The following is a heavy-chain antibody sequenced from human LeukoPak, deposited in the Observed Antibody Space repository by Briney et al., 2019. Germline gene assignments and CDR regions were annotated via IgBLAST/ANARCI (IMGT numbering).Heavy chain of an antibody. J-gene: IGHJ4*02. V-gene: IGHV1-18*01. Sequence: ASVKVSCKVSGYTFTSYCIRWVRQAPGQGLEWMGWISAYNGNTNYAQKLQGRVTMTTDTSANTDYMELRSLRPDDTAVYYCARAEIVERAGYYFDYWGQGTLVSVSS. D-gene: IGHD3-22*01. CDR3: ARAEIVERAGYYFDY. CDR2: ISAYNGNT. CDR1: GYTFTSYC.